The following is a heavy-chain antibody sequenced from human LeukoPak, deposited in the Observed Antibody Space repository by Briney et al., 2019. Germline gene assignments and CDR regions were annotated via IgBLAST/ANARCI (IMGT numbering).Heavy chain of an antibody. J-gene: IGHJ6*04. CDR2: ISSSSSYI. D-gene: IGHD6-6*01. CDR3: ARAYSSSGSLDV. V-gene: IGHV3-21*01. Sequence: PGGSLRLSCAASGFTFSSYSMNWVRQAPGKGLEWVSSISSSSSYIYYADSVKGRFTISRDNAKNSLYLQMNSLRAEDTAVYYCARAYSSSGSLDVWGKGTTVNGSS. CDR1: GFTFSSYS.